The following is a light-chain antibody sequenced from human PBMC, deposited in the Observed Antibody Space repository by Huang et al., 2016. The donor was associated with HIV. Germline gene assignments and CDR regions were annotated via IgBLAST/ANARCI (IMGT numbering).Light chain of an antibody. CDR3: QQYDNWPQT. J-gene: IGKJ1*01. CDR2: GAT. Sequence: EIVMTQSPDTLSVSPGERATLSCRASQRVSYKLAWYQHKPGQAPRLLIYGATTRANGIPARFSGGGSETEFTLTISSLQSEDFAVYYCQQYDNWPQTFSQGTKVEIK. CDR1: QRVSYK. V-gene: IGKV3D-15*01.